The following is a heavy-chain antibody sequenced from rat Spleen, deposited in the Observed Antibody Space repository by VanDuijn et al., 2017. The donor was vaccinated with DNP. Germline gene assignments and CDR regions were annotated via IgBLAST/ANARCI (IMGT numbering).Heavy chain of an antibody. Sequence: EVQLVASGGGFVQPGRSLKLSCVGSGFIFSDYNMAWVRQAPKKGLEWVATIIYDGSRTYYRDSVKGRFTISRDNAKSTLYLQMDSLRSEDTATYYCATSGYGFDGYPFAYWGQGTLVTVSS. D-gene: IGHD1-12*03. CDR2: IIYDGSRT. CDR1: GFIFSDYN. CDR3: ATSGYGFDGYPFAY. J-gene: IGHJ3*01. V-gene: IGHV5S10*01.